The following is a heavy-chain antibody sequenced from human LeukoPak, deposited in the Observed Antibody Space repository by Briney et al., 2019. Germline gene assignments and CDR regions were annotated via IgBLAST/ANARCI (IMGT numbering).Heavy chain of an antibody. D-gene: IGHD2-15*01. CDR1: GGTFNSYA. CDR3: ASTRYCSGGSCYQPLQH. V-gene: IGHV1-69*06. J-gene: IGHJ1*01. Sequence: SVKVSCKASGGTFNSYAISWVRRAPGQGLEWMGGIIPIFGTANYAQKFQGRVTITADKSTSTAYMELSSLGSEDTAVYYCASTRYCSGGSCYQPLQHWGQGTLVTVSS. CDR2: IIPIFGTA.